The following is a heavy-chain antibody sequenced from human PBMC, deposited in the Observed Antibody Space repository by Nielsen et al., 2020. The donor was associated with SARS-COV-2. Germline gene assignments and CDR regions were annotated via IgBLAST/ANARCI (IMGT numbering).Heavy chain of an antibody. CDR1: GDSIRNSRYY. CDR2: IHYTGSA. Sequence: SETLSLTCSVSGDSIRNSRYYWTWVRRLPGRGPEWIGNIHYTGSANYSPSLKSRLSMSLEASRNQFSLSVKSMTAADSAEYYCVRDTLSHGLDVWGQGITVTVSS. J-gene: IGHJ6*02. V-gene: IGHV4-31*03. D-gene: IGHD2/OR15-2a*01. CDR3: VRDTLSHGLDV.